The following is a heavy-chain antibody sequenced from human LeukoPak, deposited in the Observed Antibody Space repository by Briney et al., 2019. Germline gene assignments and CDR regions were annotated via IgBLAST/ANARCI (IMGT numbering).Heavy chain of an antibody. Sequence: LGESLKISCKASGYSFNNYWIGWVRQMPGKGLEWMGIIYPGDSDTRYSPSFQGQVTISADKSISTAYLQWSSLKASDTALYYCARQDYSGSYYVFDYWGQGTLVTVSS. CDR1: GYSFNNYW. CDR2: IYPGDSDT. V-gene: IGHV5-51*01. D-gene: IGHD1-26*01. CDR3: ARQDYSGSYYVFDY. J-gene: IGHJ4*02.